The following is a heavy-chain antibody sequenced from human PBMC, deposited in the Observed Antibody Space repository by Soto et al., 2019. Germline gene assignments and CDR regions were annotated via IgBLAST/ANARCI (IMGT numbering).Heavy chain of an antibody. D-gene: IGHD2-15*01. Sequence: QVQLQESGPGLVKPSQTLSLTCTVSGGSISSGGYYWSWIRQHPGKGLEWIGYIYYSGSTYYNPSLKSRVTISVDTSKNQFSLELSSVTAADTAVYYCASQYCSGGSCYDDPNWYYYYYGMDVWGQGTTVTVSS. J-gene: IGHJ6*02. CDR2: IYYSGST. CDR3: ASQYCSGGSCYDDPNWYYYYYGMDV. V-gene: IGHV4-31*03. CDR1: GGSISSGGYY.